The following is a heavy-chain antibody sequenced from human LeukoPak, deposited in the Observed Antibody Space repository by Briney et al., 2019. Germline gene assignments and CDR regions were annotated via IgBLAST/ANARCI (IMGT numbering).Heavy chain of an antibody. J-gene: IGHJ5*02. Sequence: SVKVSCKASGGTFSSYAISWVRQAPGQGLEWMGGIIPIFGTANYAQKFQGRVTITADESTSTAYMELSSLRSEDTAVYYCARARDFWSGYTENWFDPWGQGTLVTVSS. V-gene: IGHV1-69*13. CDR2: IIPIFGTA. CDR3: ARARDFWSGYTENWFDP. D-gene: IGHD3-3*01. CDR1: GGTFSSYA.